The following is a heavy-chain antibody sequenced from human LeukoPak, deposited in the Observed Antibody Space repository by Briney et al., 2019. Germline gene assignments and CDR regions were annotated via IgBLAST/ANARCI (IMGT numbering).Heavy chain of an antibody. CDR2: IYHSGST. V-gene: IGHV4-30-2*01. D-gene: IGHD1-26*01. CDR1: GGSFSSGGYY. J-gene: IGHJ4*02. Sequence: PSETLSLTCTVSGGSFSSGGYYWSWIRQPPGKGLEWIGYIYHSGSTYYNPSLKSRVTISVDRSKNQFSLKLSSVTAADTAVYYCVARDGGSYLRFFDYWGQGTLVTVSP. CDR3: VARDGGSYLRFFDY.